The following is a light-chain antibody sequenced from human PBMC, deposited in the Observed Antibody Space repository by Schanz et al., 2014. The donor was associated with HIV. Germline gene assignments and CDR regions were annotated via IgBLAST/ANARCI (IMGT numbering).Light chain of an antibody. CDR3: QQANSFPLT. V-gene: IGKV1-39*01. CDR2: AAS. Sequence: DIQMTQSPSSLSASVGDRVTLACWASQSISRYLNWYQHKPGRAPKLLIYAASTLQSGVPSRFSGSGSGTDFTLTISSLQPEDFATYYCQQANSFPLTFGGGTKVEIK. J-gene: IGKJ4*01. CDR1: QSISRY.